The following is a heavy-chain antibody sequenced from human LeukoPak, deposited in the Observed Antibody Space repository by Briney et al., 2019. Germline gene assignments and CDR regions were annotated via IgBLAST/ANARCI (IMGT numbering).Heavy chain of an antibody. CDR1: GFTFSSYG. CDR2: IRYDGSNK. Sequence: GGSLSLSCAASGFTFSSYGMHWVRQAPGKGLEWVAFIRYDGSNKYYADSVKGRFTISRDNSKNTLYLQMNRLKSEDSAVYYCTADSSGYDYWGQGTLVTVSS. CDR3: TADSSGYDY. D-gene: IGHD3-22*01. J-gene: IGHJ4*02. V-gene: IGHV3-30*02.